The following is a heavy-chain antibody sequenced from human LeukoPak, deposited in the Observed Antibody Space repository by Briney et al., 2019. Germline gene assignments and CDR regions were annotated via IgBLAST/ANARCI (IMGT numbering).Heavy chain of an antibody. V-gene: IGHV3-49*03. Sequence: GGSLRLSCTASGFTFGDYAMSWFRQAPGKGLEWVGFIRSKAYGGTTEYAASVKGRFTTSRDDSKSIAYLQMNSLKTEDTAVYYCTRSVVPAAILWAFDIWGQGTMVTVSS. CDR1: GFTFGDYA. CDR2: IRSKAYGGTT. J-gene: IGHJ3*02. CDR3: TRSVVPAAILWAFDI. D-gene: IGHD2-2*02.